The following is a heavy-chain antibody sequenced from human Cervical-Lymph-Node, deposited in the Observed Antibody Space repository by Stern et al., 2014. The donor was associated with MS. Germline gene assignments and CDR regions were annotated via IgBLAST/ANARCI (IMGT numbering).Heavy chain of an antibody. V-gene: IGHV1-46*01. CDR3: ATYSSSWSPPWY. J-gene: IGHJ4*02. CDR1: GDTFTSYY. CDR2: INPTGGST. Sequence: QLVQSGAEVKKPGASVKVSCKASGDTFTSYYMHWVRQAPGQGLEGMGIINPTGGSTHFSQRFQGRVNLTSDTSTSTVYMELSSLRSEDTANYYCATYSSSWSPPWYWGQGTLVTVSS. D-gene: IGHD6-6*01.